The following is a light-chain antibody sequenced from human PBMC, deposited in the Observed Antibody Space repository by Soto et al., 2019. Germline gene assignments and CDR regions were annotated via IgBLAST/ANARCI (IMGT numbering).Light chain of an antibody. J-gene: IGKJ1*01. Sequence: EIVLTQSPATLSVSPGARATLSCRASQSLYSTLAWYQQKPGQAPRLLIYGASTRASGIPARFSGSGSGTEFALTISSLQSEDFVVYYCQQYNDWPTTFGQGTKVEVK. CDR3: QQYNDWPTT. CDR1: QSLYST. V-gene: IGKV3-15*01. CDR2: GAS.